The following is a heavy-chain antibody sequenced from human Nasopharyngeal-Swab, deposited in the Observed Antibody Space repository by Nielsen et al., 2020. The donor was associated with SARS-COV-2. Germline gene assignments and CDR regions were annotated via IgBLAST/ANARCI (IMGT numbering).Heavy chain of an antibody. D-gene: IGHD2-2*01. CDR2: IKSKTDGGTT. V-gene: IGHV3-15*01. J-gene: IGHJ6*02. Sequence: GESLKISCAASGFTFSNAWMSWVRQAPGKGLEWVGRIKSKTDGGTTDYAAPVKGRFTISRDDSKNTLYLQMNSLKTEDTAVYYCPTPSWPYYYGMDVWGQGTTVTVSS. CDR1: GFTFSNAW. CDR3: PTPSWPYYYGMDV.